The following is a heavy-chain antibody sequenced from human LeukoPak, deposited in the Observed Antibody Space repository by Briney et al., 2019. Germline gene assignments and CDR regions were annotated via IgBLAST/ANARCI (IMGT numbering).Heavy chain of an antibody. J-gene: IGHJ4*02. V-gene: IGHV1-2*02. D-gene: IGHD6-6*01. CDR3: ARSLSGSSVFGDY. Sequence: SVKVSCKASGYSFTAYYMHWVRHAPGQGLEWMGWINPNTGGTNYAQNFQGRVTMTRDTSISTAYMELSRLRSDDTAVYYCARSLSGSSVFGDYWGQGTLVTVSS. CDR2: INPNTGGT. CDR1: GYSFTAYY.